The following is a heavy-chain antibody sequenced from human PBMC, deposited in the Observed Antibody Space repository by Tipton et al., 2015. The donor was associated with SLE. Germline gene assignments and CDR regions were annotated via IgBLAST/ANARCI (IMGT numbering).Heavy chain of an antibody. J-gene: IGHJ4*02. V-gene: IGHV4-4*02. D-gene: IGHD1/OR15-1a*01. CDR2: IYHSGST. CDR3: ARDQGEETGTPTRFDS. Sequence: PGLVKPSGTLSLTCAVSGGSISSSNWWSWVRQPPGKGLEWIGEIYHSGSTNYNPSLKSRVTISVDTSKNQFSLKLSSVTAADTAVYYCARDQGEETGTPTRFDSWGQGTLVTVSS. CDR1: GGSISSSNW.